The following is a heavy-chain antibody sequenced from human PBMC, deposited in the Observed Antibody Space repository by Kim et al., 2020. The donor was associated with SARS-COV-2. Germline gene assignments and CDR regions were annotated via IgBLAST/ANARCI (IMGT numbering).Heavy chain of an antibody. CDR3: ARGDFWSGYFGAGYYFDY. Sequence: GGSLRLSCAASGFTFSSYSMNWVRQAPGKGLEWVSSISSSSSYIYYADSEKGRFTISRDNAKNSLYLQMNSLRAEDTAVYYCARGDFWSGYFGAGYYFDYWGQGTLVTVSS. D-gene: IGHD3-3*01. V-gene: IGHV3-21*01. CDR2: ISSSSSYI. CDR1: GFTFSSYS. J-gene: IGHJ4*02.